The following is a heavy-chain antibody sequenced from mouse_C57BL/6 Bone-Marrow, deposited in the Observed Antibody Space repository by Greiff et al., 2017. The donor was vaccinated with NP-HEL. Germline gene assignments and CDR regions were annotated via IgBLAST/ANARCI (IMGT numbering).Heavy chain of an antibody. D-gene: IGHD3-1*01. Sequence: EVMLVESGGGLVKPGGSLKLSCAASGFTSSSYTMSWVRQTPEKRLEWVATISGGGGNTYYPDSVKGRFTISRDNAKNTLYLQMSSLRSEDTALYYCARQGDVGNFDYWGQGTTLTVSS. CDR2: ISGGGGNT. CDR3: ARQGDVGNFDY. CDR1: GFTSSSYT. J-gene: IGHJ2*01. V-gene: IGHV5-9*01.